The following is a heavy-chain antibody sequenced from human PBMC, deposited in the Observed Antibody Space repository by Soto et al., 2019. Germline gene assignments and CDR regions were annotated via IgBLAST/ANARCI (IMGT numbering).Heavy chain of an antibody. V-gene: IGHV4-39*01. CDR2: IHYSGTT. CDR3: ARYVYGDYARHFDY. D-gene: IGHD4-17*01. Sequence: QVQLQESGPGLVKSSETLSLTCTVSGGSIRSSSYYWSWIRQPPGKGLEWIGGIHYSGTTYYNPSLKSRVTVSLDTFKNQFSLKLPSVTAADTAVYYCARYVYGDYARHFDYWGQGTLVAVSS. J-gene: IGHJ4*02. CDR1: GGSIRSSSYY.